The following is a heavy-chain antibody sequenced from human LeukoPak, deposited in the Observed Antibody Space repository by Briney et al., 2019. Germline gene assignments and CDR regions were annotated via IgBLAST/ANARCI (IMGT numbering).Heavy chain of an antibody. CDR1: GGTFSSYA. J-gene: IGHJ4*02. D-gene: IGHD3-10*01. CDR3: AREWFGELPFDY. Sequence: SVKVSCKASGGTFSSYAISWVRQAPGQGLEWMGGIIPIFGTANYAQKFQGRVTITADKSTSTAYMELSSLRSEDTAVYYCAREWFGELPFDYWGQGTLVTVSS. CDR2: IIPIFGTA. V-gene: IGHV1-69*06.